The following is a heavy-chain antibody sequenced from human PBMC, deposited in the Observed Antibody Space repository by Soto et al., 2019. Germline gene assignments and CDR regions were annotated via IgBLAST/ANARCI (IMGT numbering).Heavy chain of an antibody. J-gene: IGHJ4*02. V-gene: IGHV3-48*01. CDR1: GFTFSSYG. CDR3: ARDGLLWFGELFSGGLDY. CDR2: ISSSSSTI. D-gene: IGHD3-10*01. Sequence: EVQLVESGGGLVQPGGSLRLSCAASGFTFSSYGMNWVRQAPGKGLEWVSYISSSSSTIYYADSVKGRFTISRDNAKNSLYLQMNSLRAEDTAVYYCARDGLLWFGELFSGGLDYWGQGTLVTVSS.